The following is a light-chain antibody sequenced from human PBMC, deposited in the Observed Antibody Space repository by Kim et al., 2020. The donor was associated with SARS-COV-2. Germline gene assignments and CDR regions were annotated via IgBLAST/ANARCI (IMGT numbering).Light chain of an antibody. CDR2: GVS. J-gene: IGKJ1*01. Sequence: IQMTRSPSSLSSSVEDRVTITCRASQSVSTYLICYQHKPGRAPKLLIYGVSTLHSAVPPRFSGRGSETEFTLTTSSLQPEDFATYYCQQTDHTPAWTFGQGTKLEI. V-gene: IGKV1-39*01. CDR1: QSVSTY. CDR3: QQTDHTPAWT.